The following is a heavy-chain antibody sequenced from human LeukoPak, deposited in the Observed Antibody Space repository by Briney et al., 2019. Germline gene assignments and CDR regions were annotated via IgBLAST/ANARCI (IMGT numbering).Heavy chain of an antibody. J-gene: IGHJ4*02. CDR3: ARHWETSSWYVDY. CDR1: GGSISSYY. Sequence: PSETLSLTCTVSGGSISSYYWSWIRQPPGKGLEWIGYINYSGSTHYNPSLKSRVTISLDTSKNQLSLKVSSVTAADTAVYYCARHWETSSWYVDYWGQGTLVTVSS. CDR2: INYSGST. D-gene: IGHD6-13*01. V-gene: IGHV4-59*08.